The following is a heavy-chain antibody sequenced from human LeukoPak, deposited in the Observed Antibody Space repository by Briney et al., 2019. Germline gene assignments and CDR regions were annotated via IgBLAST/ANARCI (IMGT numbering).Heavy chain of an antibody. Sequence: PGGSLRLSCAVSGFTFSDYYMSWIRQAPGKGLEWVSYISISGSTIYYADSVKGRFTISRDNAKNSLYLQMNSLRAEDTAVYYCARTSSPPDYYYYMDVWGKGTMVTVSS. CDR1: GFTFSDYY. CDR3: ARTSSPPDYYYYMDV. CDR2: ISISGSTI. V-gene: IGHV3-11*04. D-gene: IGHD2/OR15-2a*01. J-gene: IGHJ6*03.